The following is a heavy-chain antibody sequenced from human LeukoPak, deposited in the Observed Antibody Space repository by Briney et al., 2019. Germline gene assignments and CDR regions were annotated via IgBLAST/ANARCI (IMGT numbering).Heavy chain of an antibody. CDR2: INWNGGST. CDR3: ARGGWYSSSRYWFDP. Sequence: GGSLRLSCAASGFTFDDYGMSWVRQAPGKGLEWVSGINWNGGSTGYADSVKGRFSVSRDNAKNSLYLQMNSPRAEDTALYYCARGGWYSSSRYWFDPWGQGTLVTVSS. J-gene: IGHJ5*02. V-gene: IGHV3-20*04. D-gene: IGHD6-13*01. CDR1: GFTFDDYG.